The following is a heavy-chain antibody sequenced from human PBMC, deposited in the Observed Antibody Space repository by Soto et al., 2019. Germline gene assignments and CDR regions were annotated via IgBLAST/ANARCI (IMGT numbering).Heavy chain of an antibody. Sequence: EVHLVESGGGLVQPGGSLRLSCAASGFTFSTYWMHWVRQAPGKGLVWVSRINADGTTTTYADSVKGRFTISRDNAKNTLYLQMNSLRAEDTAVYFCATGATHSYNCVDPWGQGTLVTISS. D-gene: IGHD3-3*02. CDR3: ATGATHSYNCVDP. CDR2: INADGTTT. J-gene: IGHJ5*02. CDR1: GFTFSTYW. V-gene: IGHV3-74*01.